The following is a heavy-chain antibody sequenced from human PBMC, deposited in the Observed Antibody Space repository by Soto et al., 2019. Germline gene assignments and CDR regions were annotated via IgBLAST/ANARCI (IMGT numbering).Heavy chain of an antibody. Sequence: QVQLQASGPGLLKPSATLSLTCTVSGGSITRGGYYWSWIRQHPGKGLEWIGYIYNSGTTYYTPSLKSRVTISVDTSKNQFSLKLTSVTAADTAVYYCARDSAPWGQGTLVTGSS. V-gene: IGHV4-31*03. J-gene: IGHJ5*02. CDR2: IYNSGTT. D-gene: IGHD3-10*01. CDR3: ARDSAP. CDR1: GGSITRGGYY.